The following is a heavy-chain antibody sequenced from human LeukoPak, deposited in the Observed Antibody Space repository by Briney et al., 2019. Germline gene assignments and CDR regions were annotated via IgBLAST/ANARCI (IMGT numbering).Heavy chain of an antibody. CDR2: INPDGNKR. J-gene: IGHJ4*02. D-gene: IGHD5-18*01. CDR1: GLTFSSSW. Sequence: GGSLRLSCVVSGLTFSSSWTDWVRQAPGKGLEWVASINPDGNKRYSADSVKGRFTISRDNAENSLYLQMNSLRVEDTAFYYCARDLAYSRLDYWGQGMLVTVSS. CDR3: ARDLAYSRLDY. V-gene: IGHV3-7*01.